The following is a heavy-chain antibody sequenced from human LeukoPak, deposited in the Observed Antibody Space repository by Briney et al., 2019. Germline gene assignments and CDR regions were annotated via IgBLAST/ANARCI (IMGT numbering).Heavy chain of an antibody. CDR3: ARYDSTVNWFDP. J-gene: IGHJ5*02. Sequence: ASVKVSCKASVYTFTGYYIHWVRQAPGQGLEWMGWINPNSGGTNYAQRFQGRVTVTRDTSISTAYMELSRLRSGDTAFYYCARYDSTVNWFDPWGQGTLVTVSS. CDR2: INPNSGGT. V-gene: IGHV1-2*02. CDR1: VYTFTGYY. D-gene: IGHD3-22*01.